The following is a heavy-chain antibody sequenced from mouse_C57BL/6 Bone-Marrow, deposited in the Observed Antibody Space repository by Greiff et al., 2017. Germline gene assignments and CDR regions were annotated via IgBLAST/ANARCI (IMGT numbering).Heavy chain of an antibody. J-gene: IGHJ2*01. CDR3: TTVVHY. V-gene: IGHV14-4*01. CDR2: IDPENGDT. Sequence: EVQLKESGAELVRPGASVKLSCTASGFNVKDDYMHWVKQRPEQGLEWIGWIDPENGDTEYASKFQGKATITADTSSNTAYLQLSSLTSEDTAVYYCTTVVHYWGQGTTLTVSS. CDR1: GFNVKDDY. D-gene: IGHD1-1*01.